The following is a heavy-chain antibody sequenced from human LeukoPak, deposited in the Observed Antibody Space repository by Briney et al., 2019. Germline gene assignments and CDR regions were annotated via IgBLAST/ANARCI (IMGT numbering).Heavy chain of an antibody. D-gene: IGHD3-10*01. V-gene: IGHV3-23*01. J-gene: IGHJ4*02. Sequence: GGSLRLSCAASGFTFSTDGMSWVRQAPGKGLEWVSSISASGGGTVYADSVKGRVTISRDSSKNTLYLQMNSLRAEDSAVYYCAKVSGGSYSTYDYWGQGTLVTVSS. CDR3: AKVSGGSYSTYDY. CDR2: ISASGGGT. CDR1: GFTFSTDG.